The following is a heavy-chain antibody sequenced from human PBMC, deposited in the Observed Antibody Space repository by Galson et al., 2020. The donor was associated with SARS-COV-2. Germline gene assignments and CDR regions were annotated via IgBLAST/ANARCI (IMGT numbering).Heavy chain of an antibody. CDR1: GFSFDDYT. D-gene: IGHD2-15*01. V-gene: IGHV3-43*01. CDR2: ISWDGLAI. J-gene: IGHJ6*02. CDR3: AKSMLVAATRNHAMDV. Sequence: GSLRLSCAASGFSFDDYTFYWVRQGAGQGLEWVSLISWDGLAIHYADSVKGRFTISRDNSKKILYLQMNSLTTEDTALYYCAKSMLVAATRNHAMDVWGQGTTVTVSS.